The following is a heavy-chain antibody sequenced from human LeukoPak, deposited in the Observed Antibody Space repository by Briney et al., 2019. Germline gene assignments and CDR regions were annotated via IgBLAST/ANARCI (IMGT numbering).Heavy chain of an antibody. CDR3: ARDLVVPTIFRTNNWFDP. V-gene: IGHV3-20*04. CDR1: GFTFSSYE. Sequence: GGSLRLSCAASGFTFSSYEMNWVRQAPGKGLEWVSGINWNGGSTGYADSVKGRFTISRDNAKNSLYLQMNSLRAEDTALYYCARDLVVPTIFRTNNWFDPWGQGTLVTVSS. CDR2: INWNGGST. J-gene: IGHJ5*02. D-gene: IGHD3-9*01.